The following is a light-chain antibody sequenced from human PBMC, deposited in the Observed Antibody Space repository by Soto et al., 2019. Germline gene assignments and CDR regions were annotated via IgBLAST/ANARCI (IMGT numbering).Light chain of an antibody. Sequence: DIQMTQSPSSVSASVGDRVTITCRASRNIKTSLAWYQQRPGKGPELLIYDASTLQSGVPSRISGSGSVTEFTLTISRLQPEDFATFCCQQINISPPPFGWGTNVTI. CDR2: DAS. V-gene: IGKV1-12*01. CDR1: RNIKTS. J-gene: IGKJ4*01. CDR3: QQINISPPP.